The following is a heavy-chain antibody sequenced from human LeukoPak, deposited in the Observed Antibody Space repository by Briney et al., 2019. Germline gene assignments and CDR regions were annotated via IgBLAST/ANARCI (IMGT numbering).Heavy chain of an antibody. D-gene: IGHD2-2*01. CDR3: ARSYDYGDY. J-gene: IGHJ4*02. CDR1: GYTFSNYA. Sequence: EASVKVSCKASGYTFSNYAINWVRQAPGQGLEWMGWISAYNGNTNYAQKLQGRVTMTTDTSTSTAYMELRSLRSDDTAVYYCARSYDYGDYWGQGTLVTVSS. CDR2: ISAYNGNT. V-gene: IGHV1-18*01.